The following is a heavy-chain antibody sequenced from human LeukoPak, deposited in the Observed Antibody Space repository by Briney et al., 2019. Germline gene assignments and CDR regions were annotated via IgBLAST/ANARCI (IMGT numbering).Heavy chain of an antibody. CDR1: GFTFSRYW. J-gene: IGHJ6*02. Sequence: GGSLRLSCAASGFTFSRYWMHWVRQLPGKGLVWVSRINSDGSTTSYADSVKGRFTVSRDNAKNTLYLQMNSLRGEDTAVYYSATWDLYFYGMDVWGQGTTVTVCS. CDR2: INSDGSTT. V-gene: IGHV3-74*01. CDR3: ATWDLYFYGMDV. D-gene: IGHD1-26*01.